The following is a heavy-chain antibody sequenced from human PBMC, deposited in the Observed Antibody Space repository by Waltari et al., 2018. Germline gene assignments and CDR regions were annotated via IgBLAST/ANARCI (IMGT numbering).Heavy chain of an antibody. CDR1: GLTFSIYS. CDR3: ASGQDGTSFVLSF. Sequence: EVQLVESGGGLIQPGGSLRLSCAVSGLTFSIYSMNWVSQTTEKGLEWVSYISSTSSSMYYADSVKGRFIISRDNAKKSVYLQMNRLRVDDSAVYYCASGQDGTSFVLSFWGQGTKVTVSS. J-gene: IGHJ3*01. V-gene: IGHV3-48*01. D-gene: IGHD3-16*01. CDR2: ISSTSSSM.